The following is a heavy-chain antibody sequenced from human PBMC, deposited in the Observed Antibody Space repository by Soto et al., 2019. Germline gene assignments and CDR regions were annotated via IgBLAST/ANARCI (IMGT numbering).Heavy chain of an antibody. Sequence: GGSLRLSCAASGFTFSSYAMSWVRQAPGKGLEWVSAISGSGGSTYYEDSVKGRFTISRDNSKNTLYLQMNSLRAEDTAVYYCAKIVVVVPAAMPGGYFDYWGQGTLVTVSS. J-gene: IGHJ4*02. CDR2: ISGSGGST. CDR1: GFTFSSYA. V-gene: IGHV3-23*01. CDR3: AKIVVVVPAAMPGGYFDY. D-gene: IGHD2-2*01.